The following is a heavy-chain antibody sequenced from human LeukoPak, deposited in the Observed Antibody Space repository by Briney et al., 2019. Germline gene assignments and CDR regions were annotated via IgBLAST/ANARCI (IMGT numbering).Heavy chain of an antibody. CDR1: GFTFSSYA. V-gene: IGHV3-30*04. CDR3: AKDDRSGWTPHFDY. D-gene: IGHD6-19*01. J-gene: IGHJ4*02. CDR2: ISYDGSNK. Sequence: GGSLRLSCAASGFTFSSYAMHWVRQAPGKGLEWVAVISYDGSNKYYADSLKGRFTISRDNSKNTLYLQMNSLRAEDTALYYCAKDDRSGWTPHFDYWGQGTLVTVSS.